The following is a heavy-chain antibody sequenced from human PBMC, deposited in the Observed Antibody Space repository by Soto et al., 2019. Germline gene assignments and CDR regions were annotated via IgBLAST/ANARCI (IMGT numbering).Heavy chain of an antibody. CDR2: ISGSGGST. CDR3: AKVQDLAVLYDAFVT. CDR1: EFTFGNYA. J-gene: IGHJ3*02. D-gene: IGHD3-3*02. V-gene: IGHV3-23*01. Sequence: SLRLSYAASEFTFGNYARSWVSKAQGKGLEWVSAISGSGGSTYYADSVKGRFTISRDNSKNTLYLQMNSLRAEDTAVDCVAKVQDLAVLYDAFVTGGPGTMVNFS.